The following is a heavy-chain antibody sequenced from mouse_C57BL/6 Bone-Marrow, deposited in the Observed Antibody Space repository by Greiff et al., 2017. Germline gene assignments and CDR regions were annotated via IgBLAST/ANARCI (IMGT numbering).Heavy chain of an antibody. D-gene: IGHD1-1*01. CDR3: TLYGSRVFAY. J-gene: IGHJ3*01. CDR1: GFNIKDDY. CDR2: IDPENGDT. V-gene: IGHV14-4*01. Sequence: EVQLQQSGAELVRPGASVKLSCTASGFNIKDDYMHWVKQRPEQGLEWIGWIDPENGDTEYASKFQGKATITADTSSNTAYLQLSSLTSEDTAVYYCTLYGSRVFAYWGQGTLVTVSA.